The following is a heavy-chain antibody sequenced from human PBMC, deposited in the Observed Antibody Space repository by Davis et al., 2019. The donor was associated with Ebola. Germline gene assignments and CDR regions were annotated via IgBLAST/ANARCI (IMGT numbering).Heavy chain of an antibody. CDR2: LHYTGSV. Sequence: PSETLSLTCTVSGVSISRHYWNWIRQPPGKSLEWIGSLHYTGSVSYNSSLTGRVTISVDTSKNQFSLKLTSVTAADTAMYYCAERGGSVWGQGTLVTVSS. J-gene: IGHJ4*02. V-gene: IGHV4-59*11. D-gene: IGHD3-16*01. CDR1: GVSISRHY. CDR3: AERGGSV.